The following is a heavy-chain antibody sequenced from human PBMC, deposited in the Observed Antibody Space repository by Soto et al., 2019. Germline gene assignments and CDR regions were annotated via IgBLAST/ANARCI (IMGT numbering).Heavy chain of an antibody. D-gene: IGHD3-16*01. CDR1: GYTFTGYY. CDR3: ARQGGRKDYPIDY. V-gene: IGHV1-2*02. CDR2: INPNSGGT. J-gene: IGHJ4*02. Sequence: ASVKVSCKASGYTFTGYYMHWVRQAPGQGLEWMGWINPNSGGTNYAQKFQGRVTMTRDTSISTAYMELSRLRSDDTAVYYCARQGGRKDYPIDYWGQGTLVTVSS.